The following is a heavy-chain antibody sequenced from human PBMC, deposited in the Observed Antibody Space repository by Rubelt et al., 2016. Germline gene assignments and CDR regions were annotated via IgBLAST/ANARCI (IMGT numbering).Heavy chain of an antibody. CDR1: GFTFSSYS. J-gene: IGHJ4*02. V-gene: IGHV3-21*01. CDR2: ISSSSSYI. CDR3: ARPDSSGWYVDY. D-gene: IGHD6-19*01. Sequence: EMQLVESGGGLVQPGGSLRLSCAASGFTFSSYSMNWVRQAPGKGLEWVSSISSSSSYIYYADSVKGRFTISRDNAKNSLYLQMNSLRAEDTTVYYCARPDSSGWYVDYWGQGTLVTVSS.